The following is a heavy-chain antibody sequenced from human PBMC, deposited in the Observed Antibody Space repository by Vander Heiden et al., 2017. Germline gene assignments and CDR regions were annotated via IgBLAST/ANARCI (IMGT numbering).Heavy chain of an antibody. Sequence: QVQLVESGGGVVQPGRSLRLSCAASGFTFSSYAMHWVRQAPGKGLEWVAVISYDGSNKYYADSVKGRVTISRDNSKNTLYRQMNSLRAEETAVYYCARDPGLLRYCDWLLGLDYWGQGTLVTVSS. J-gene: IGHJ4*02. CDR3: ARDPGLLRYCDWLLGLDY. CDR2: ISYDGSNK. V-gene: IGHV3-30-3*01. CDR1: GFTFSSYA. D-gene: IGHD3-9*01.